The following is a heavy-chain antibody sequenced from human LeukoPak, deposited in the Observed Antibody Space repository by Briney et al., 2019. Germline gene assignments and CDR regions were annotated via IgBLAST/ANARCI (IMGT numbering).Heavy chain of an antibody. J-gene: IGHJ6*02. Sequence: SETLSLTCTVSGGSISSYYWSWIRQPPVKGLEWIGYIYYSGSTNYNPSLKSRVTISVDTSKNQFSLKLSSVTAADTAVYYCAGREPRYGMDVWGQGTTVTVSS. V-gene: IGHV4-59*01. CDR1: GGSISSYY. CDR3: AGREPRYGMDV. CDR2: IYYSGST.